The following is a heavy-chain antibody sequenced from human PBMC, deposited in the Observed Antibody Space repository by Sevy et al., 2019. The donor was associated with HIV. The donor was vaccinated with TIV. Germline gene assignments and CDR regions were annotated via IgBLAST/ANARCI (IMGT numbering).Heavy chain of an antibody. CDR2: IGGGDT. CDR3: AKDAVSRNNLWDWFDT. Sequence: GGSLRLSCATSGFTFNIYAMSWVRQAPGKGLEWVSTIGGGDTYYADSVKGRFTISRDDSKSAVYLQMNSLSADDAAVYYCAKDAVSRNNLWDWFDTWGQGTLVTVSS. D-gene: IGHD1-1*01. V-gene: IGHV3-23*01. CDR1: GFTFNIYA. J-gene: IGHJ5*02.